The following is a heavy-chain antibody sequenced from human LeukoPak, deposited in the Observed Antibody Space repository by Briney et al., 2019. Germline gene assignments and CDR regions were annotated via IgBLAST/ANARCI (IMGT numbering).Heavy chain of an antibody. CDR3: ARHLRYFDWLATFDY. D-gene: IGHD3-9*01. J-gene: IGHJ4*02. CDR1: GGSISSSSFY. Sequence: SETLSLTCTVSGGSISSSSFYWGWIRQPPGKGLEWIGSIYYSGITYYNPSLGSRVTISADTSKNQFSLKLTSVTAADTAVYFCARHLRYFDWLATFDYWGQGTLVTVSS. CDR2: IYYSGIT. V-gene: IGHV4-39*01.